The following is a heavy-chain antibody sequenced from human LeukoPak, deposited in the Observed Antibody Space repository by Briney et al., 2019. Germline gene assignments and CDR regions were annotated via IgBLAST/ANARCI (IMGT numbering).Heavy chain of an antibody. Sequence: PSETLSLTCTVSGGSISSSSYYWGWIRQPPGKGLEWIGSIYYSGSTNYNPSLKSRVTISVDTSKNQFSLKLSSVTAADTAVYYCARGPARITPIRGFFDYWGQGTLVTVSS. J-gene: IGHJ4*02. D-gene: IGHD3-10*01. CDR1: GGSISSSSYY. V-gene: IGHV4-39*07. CDR3: ARGPARITPIRGFFDY. CDR2: IYYSGST.